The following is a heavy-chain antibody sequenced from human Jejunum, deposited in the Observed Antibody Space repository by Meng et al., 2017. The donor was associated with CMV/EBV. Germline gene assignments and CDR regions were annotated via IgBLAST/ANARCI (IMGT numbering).Heavy chain of an antibody. CDR3: AHRPSGYGGDFWFH. Sequence: ISWKEVGPRPVKPHQPPHPTFTFSGVSVTTSGLAVGWIRQPPGKALEWLALIYWNDDTRYSPSLKSRLTITKDSSKSQVVLTMTNMGPVDTATYYCAHRPSGYGGDFWFHWGQGTLVTVSS. J-gene: IGHJ4*02. CDR2: IYWNDDT. D-gene: IGHD2-21*01. V-gene: IGHV2-5*01. CDR1: GVSVTTSGLA.